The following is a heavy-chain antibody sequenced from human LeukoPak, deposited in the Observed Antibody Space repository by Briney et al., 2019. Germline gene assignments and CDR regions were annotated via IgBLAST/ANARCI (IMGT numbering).Heavy chain of an antibody. CDR2: ISWNSGSI. CDR3: AREIPRYYDSSGYYPVGAFDI. Sequence: PGRPLRLSCAASGFTFDDYAMHWVRQAPGKGLEWVSGISWNSGSIGYADSVKGRFTISRDNAKNSLYLQMNSLRAEDTAVYYCAREIPRYYDSSGYYPVGAFDIWGQGTMVTVSS. CDR1: GFTFDDYA. V-gene: IGHV3-9*01. D-gene: IGHD3-22*01. J-gene: IGHJ3*02.